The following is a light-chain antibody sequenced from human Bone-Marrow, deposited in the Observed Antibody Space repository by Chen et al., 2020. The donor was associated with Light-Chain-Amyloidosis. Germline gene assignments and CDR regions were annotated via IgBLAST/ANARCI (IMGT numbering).Light chain of an antibody. V-gene: IGLV3-21*04. J-gene: IGLJ2*01. CDR2: YDN. CDR1: DIGSKN. CDR3: QVWDATTLHVV. Sequence: SFVLTQSPSVSMAPGQTASITCGGNDIGSKNVHWYQQRPGQAPVLVIYYDNERPSGIPERFACSNSGNTATLTLSRVEAGDEADYYCQVWDATTLHVVFGGGTKLTVL.